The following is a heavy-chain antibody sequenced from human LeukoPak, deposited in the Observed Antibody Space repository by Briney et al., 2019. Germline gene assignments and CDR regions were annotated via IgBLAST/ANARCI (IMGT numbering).Heavy chain of an antibody. V-gene: IGHV4-59*08. Sequence: SETLSLTCTVSGGSISSYYWSWIRQPPGKGLEWIGYIYYSGSTNYNPSLKSRVTISVDTSKNQFSLKLSSVTAAGTAVYYCAGIAARFAFDIWGQGTMVTVSS. D-gene: IGHD6-6*01. J-gene: IGHJ3*02. CDR3: AGIAARFAFDI. CDR2: IYYSGST. CDR1: GGSISSYY.